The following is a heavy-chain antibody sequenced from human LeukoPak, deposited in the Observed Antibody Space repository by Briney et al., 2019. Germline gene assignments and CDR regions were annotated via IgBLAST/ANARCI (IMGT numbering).Heavy chain of an antibody. CDR2: INPGGDNT. CDR1: GYTFTKSY. D-gene: IGHD6-6*01. CDR3: ASHIAARLGWDAFDI. V-gene: IGHV1-46*01. J-gene: IGHJ3*02. Sequence: ASVKVSCKASGYTFTKSYIHWVRQAPGQRLEWMGLINPGGDNTDYAQNFQGRLTMTSDTSARTVYMELSSLRSEDTAVYYCASHIAARLGWDAFDIWGQGTMVTVSS.